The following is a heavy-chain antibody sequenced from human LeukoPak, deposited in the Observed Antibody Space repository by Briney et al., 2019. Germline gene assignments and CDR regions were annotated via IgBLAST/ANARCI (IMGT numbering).Heavy chain of an antibody. J-gene: IGHJ4*02. CDR1: GFTVSSNY. V-gene: IGHV3-53*01. Sequence: GGSLRLSCAPSGFTVSSNYMSWVRQAPRKGLEWVSVIYSGGSTYYADSVKGRFTISRDNSKNTLYLQMNSLRAEDTAVYYCAGSGSYGQYYFDYWGQGTLVTVSS. D-gene: IGHD1-26*01. CDR2: IYSGGST. CDR3: AGSGSYGQYYFDY.